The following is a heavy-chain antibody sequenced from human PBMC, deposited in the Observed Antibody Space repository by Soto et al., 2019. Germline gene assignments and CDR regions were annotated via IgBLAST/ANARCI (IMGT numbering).Heavy chain of an antibody. Sequence: PAETLSLTCAVSGGSLSSGGYSWSWIRHPPGKGLEWIGYIYHSGSTYYNPSLKSRVTISVDRSKNQFSLKLSCVTAADTAVYYCARAQTGITTLYYFDYWGQGTLVTVSS. CDR1: GGSLSSGGYS. D-gene: IGHD3-22*01. J-gene: IGHJ4*02. CDR2: IYHSGST. V-gene: IGHV4-30-2*01. CDR3: ARAQTGITTLYYFDY.